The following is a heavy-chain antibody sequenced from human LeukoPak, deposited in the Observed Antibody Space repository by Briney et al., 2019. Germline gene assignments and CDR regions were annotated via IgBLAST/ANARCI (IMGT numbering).Heavy chain of an antibody. Sequence: ESGPTLVRPTQTLTLTCTFSGFSLGSNGVGVAWIRQPPGKALEWLALISWDDYKRSNPFLRSRLSITKDTSKNQVVLTMTNMDPVDTGTYYCAHSGYNSGFYFDFWGQGTLVTVSS. J-gene: IGHJ4*02. V-gene: IGHV2-5*02. D-gene: IGHD6-19*01. CDR2: ISWDDYK. CDR3: AHSGYNSGFYFDF. CDR1: GFSLGSNGVG.